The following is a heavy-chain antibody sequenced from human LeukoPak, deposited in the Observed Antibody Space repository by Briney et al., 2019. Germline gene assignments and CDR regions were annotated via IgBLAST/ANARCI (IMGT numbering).Heavy chain of an antibody. J-gene: IGHJ3*02. CDR1: GGTFSSYA. Sequence: SVKVSCKASGGTFSSYAISWVRQAPGQGLEWMGGIIPIFGTANYAQKFQGRVTITADKSTSRAYMELSSLRSEDTAVYYCARDEGRVAPDIWGRGTMVTVSS. CDR2: IIPIFGTA. CDR3: ARDEGRVAPDI. D-gene: IGHD3-3*01. V-gene: IGHV1-69*06.